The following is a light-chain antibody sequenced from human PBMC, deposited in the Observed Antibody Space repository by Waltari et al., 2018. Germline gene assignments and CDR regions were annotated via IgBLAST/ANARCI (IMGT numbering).Light chain of an antibody. Sequence: DLGMTQSPSTLSASAGDRVIISCRASHSISKWLAWYQQKPGKAPKLLIYEASTLQSGVPSRFSGTGSGTDCTLTLSSLQPDDFATYYCQQYNSYSFRTFGGGTKVEI. CDR1: HSISKW. J-gene: IGKJ4*01. CDR3: QQYNSYSFRT. CDR2: EAS. V-gene: IGKV1-5*03.